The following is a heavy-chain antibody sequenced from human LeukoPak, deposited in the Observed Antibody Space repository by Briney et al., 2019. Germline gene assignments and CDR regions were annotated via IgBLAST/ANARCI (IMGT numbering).Heavy chain of an antibody. V-gene: IGHV1-8*01. CDR3: ARSSSSWYYYYGMDV. Sequence: ASVKVSCKASGYTFTSYDINWVRQATGQGLEWMGWMNPNSGNTGYAQKFQGRVTMTRNTSMSTAYMELSSLRSEDTAVYYCARSSSSWYYYYGMDVWGQGTTVTVSS. CDR2: MNPNSGNT. J-gene: IGHJ6*02. CDR1: GYTFTSYD. D-gene: IGHD6-13*01.